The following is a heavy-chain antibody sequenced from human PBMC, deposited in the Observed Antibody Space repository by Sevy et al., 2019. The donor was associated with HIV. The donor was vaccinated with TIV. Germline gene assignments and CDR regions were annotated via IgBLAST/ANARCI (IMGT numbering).Heavy chain of an antibody. D-gene: IGHD3-22*01. J-gene: IGHJ4*02. CDR2: IWSDGAYQ. CDR3: ARGGYYYDNAAYYALDS. Sequence: GGSLRLSCAATGGTFSNYAMHWVRQAPGKGMEWVAIIWSDGAYQYHGDSVKGRFTISRDNSKNTLYLQMNNVRVEDTAVYYCARGGYYYDNAAYYALDSWGQGTLVTVSS. V-gene: IGHV3-33*01. CDR1: GGTFSNYA.